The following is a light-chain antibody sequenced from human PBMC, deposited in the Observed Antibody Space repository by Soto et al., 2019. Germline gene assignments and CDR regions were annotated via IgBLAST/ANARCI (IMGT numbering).Light chain of an antibody. CDR2: DVS. J-gene: IGLJ1*01. Sequence: QSVLTQPPSVSGSPGQSVTISCTGTSSYVGSYNRVSWYQQPPGTAPKLMIYDVSNRPSGVPDRFSGSKSGNTASLTISGLQAEDEADYYCSSYTSSRTYVFGPGTKVTVL. CDR1: SSYVGSYNR. CDR3: SSYTSSRTYV. V-gene: IGLV2-18*02.